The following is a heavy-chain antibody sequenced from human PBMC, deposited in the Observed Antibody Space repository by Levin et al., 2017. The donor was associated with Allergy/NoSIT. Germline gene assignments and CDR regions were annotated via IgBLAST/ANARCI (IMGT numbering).Heavy chain of an antibody. J-gene: IGHJ6*03. D-gene: IGHD4-17*01. Sequence: LSLTCAASGFTVSSNSMSWVRQTPGKGLEWVSVIYTAGSTFHTDSVKGRFTISRDNSKNTLYLQLNSLRAEDTAVYYCARVPHHVDYGDYPFDDYYMDVWGKGTTVTVSS. CDR3: ARVPHHVDYGDYPFDDYYMDV. CDR1: GFTVSSNS. V-gene: IGHV3-53*01. CDR2: IYTAGST.